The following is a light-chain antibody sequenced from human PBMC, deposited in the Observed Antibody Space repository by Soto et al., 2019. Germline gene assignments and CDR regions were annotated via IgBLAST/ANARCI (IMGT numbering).Light chain of an antibody. Sequence: QSALTQPASVSWSPGQSITISCTVTSGDIGSYNRVSWYQQHPGKAPKLIIYEVTDRPSGVSNRFSGSKSGNTASLTISGLQAEDEAEYYCSSYTNINTRACVFGTGTKV. J-gene: IGLJ1*01. V-gene: IGLV2-14*01. CDR1: SGDIGSYNR. CDR3: SSYTNINTRACV. CDR2: EVT.